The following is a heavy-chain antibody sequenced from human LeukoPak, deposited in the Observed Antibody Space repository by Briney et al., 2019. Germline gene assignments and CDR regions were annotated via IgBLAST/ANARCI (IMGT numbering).Heavy chain of an antibody. CDR1: GYTFTSYA. CDR2: INTNTGNP. V-gene: IGHV7-4-1*02. CDR3: ARAGSSGWYNWFDP. J-gene: IGHJ5*02. D-gene: IGHD6-19*01. Sequence: ASVKVSCKASGYTFTSYAMNWVRQAPGQGLEWMGWINTNTGNPTYAQGLTGRFVFSLDTSVSTAYLQISSLKAEDTAVYYCARAGSSGWYNWFDPWGQGTLVTVSS.